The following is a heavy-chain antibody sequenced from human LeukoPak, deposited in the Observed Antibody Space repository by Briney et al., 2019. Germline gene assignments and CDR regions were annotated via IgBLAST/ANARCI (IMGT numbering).Heavy chain of an antibody. Sequence: PGGSLRLSCAASGFTFSTYGMHWLRQAPGKGPESVALIRHDGSETYHAETVKGRFTISRDDSKNTFYLQMNSLRAEDTAVYYCAKANSVHLSHYYGVDVWGQGTTVVVSS. D-gene: IGHD3-10*01. CDR2: IRHDGSET. V-gene: IGHV3-30*02. J-gene: IGHJ6*01. CDR3: AKANSVHLSHYYGVDV. CDR1: GFTFSTYG.